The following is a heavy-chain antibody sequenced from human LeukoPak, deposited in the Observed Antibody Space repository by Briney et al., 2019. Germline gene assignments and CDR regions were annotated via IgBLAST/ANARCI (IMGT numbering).Heavy chain of an antibody. J-gene: IGHJ4*02. CDR2: INHSGST. CDR3: ARRLGGYDPRGFDY. CDR1: GGSISSYY. V-gene: IGHV4-34*01. Sequence: SETLSLTCTVSGGSISSYYWSWIRQPPGKGLEWIGEINHSGSTNYNPSLKSRVTISVDTSKNQFSLKLSSVTAADTAVYYCARRLGGYDPRGFDYWGQGTLVTVSS. D-gene: IGHD5-12*01.